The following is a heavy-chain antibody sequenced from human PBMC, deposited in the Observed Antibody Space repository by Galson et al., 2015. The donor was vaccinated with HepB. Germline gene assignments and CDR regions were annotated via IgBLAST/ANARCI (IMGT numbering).Heavy chain of an antibody. Sequence: SVKVSCKASGGTFSSYAISWVRQAPGQGLEWMGGIIPIFGTANYAQKFQGRVTITADESTSTAYMELSSLRSEDTAVYYCAGVYCSGGSCYSDYYYGMDVWGQGTTVTVSS. D-gene: IGHD2-15*01. J-gene: IGHJ6*02. CDR1: GGTFSSYA. CDR3: AGVYCSGGSCYSDYYYGMDV. V-gene: IGHV1-69*13. CDR2: IIPIFGTA.